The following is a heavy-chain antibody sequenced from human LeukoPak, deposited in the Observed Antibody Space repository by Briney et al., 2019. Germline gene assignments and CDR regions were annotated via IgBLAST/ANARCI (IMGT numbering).Heavy chain of an antibody. Sequence: PSETLSLTCTVSGGSISSSSYYWGWIRQPPGKGLEWIGSIYYSGSTYYNPSLKSRVTISVDTSKNQFSLKLSSVTAADTAVYYCARTTKYCSSTSCHPSYYYYYMDVWGKGTTVTVSS. CDR1: GGSISSSSYY. J-gene: IGHJ6*03. D-gene: IGHD2-2*01. CDR2: IYYSGST. CDR3: ARTTKYCSSTSCHPSYYYYYMDV. V-gene: IGHV4-39*01.